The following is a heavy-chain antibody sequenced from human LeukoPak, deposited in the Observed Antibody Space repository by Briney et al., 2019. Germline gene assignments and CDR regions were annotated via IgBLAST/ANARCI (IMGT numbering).Heavy chain of an antibody. Sequence: GGSLRLSCAASGFTFSTYAMSWVRQTPGKGLEWVAAISGDNPGTYHANSVKGRFTISRDNSKNTLHLQMSGLRAEDTARYYCAKAPVGHCSGAFCYHFDYWGQGTLVTVSS. CDR1: GFTFSTYA. CDR2: ISGDNPGT. J-gene: IGHJ4*02. CDR3: AKAPVGHCSGAFCYHFDY. D-gene: IGHD2-15*01. V-gene: IGHV3-23*01.